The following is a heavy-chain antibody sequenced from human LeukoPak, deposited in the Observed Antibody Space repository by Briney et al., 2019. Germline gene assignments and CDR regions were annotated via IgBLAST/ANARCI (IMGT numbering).Heavy chain of an antibody. Sequence: GSLRLSCAASGFTFSGFWMTWIRQPPGKGLEWIGEINHSGSTNYNPSLKSRVTISVDTSKNQFSLKLSSVTAADTAVYYCARHSFGKYQLLGSYFDYWGQGTLVTVSS. J-gene: IGHJ4*02. V-gene: IGHV4-34*01. CDR1: GFTFSGFW. CDR2: INHSGST. D-gene: IGHD2-2*01. CDR3: ARHSFGKYQLLGSYFDY.